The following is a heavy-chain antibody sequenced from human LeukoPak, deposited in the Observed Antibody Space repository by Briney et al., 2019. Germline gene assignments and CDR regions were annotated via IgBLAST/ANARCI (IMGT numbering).Heavy chain of an antibody. CDR3: ARGPPSVGVENYFDY. CDR2: INHSGST. V-gene: IGHV4-34*01. CDR1: GGSFSGYY. J-gene: IGHJ4*02. D-gene: IGHD5-24*01. Sequence: SETLSLTCAVYGGSFSGYYWSWIRQPPGKGLEWIGEINHSGSTNYNPSLKSRVTISVDTSKNQFSLKLSSVTAADTAVYYCARGPPSVGVENYFDYWGQGTLVTVSS.